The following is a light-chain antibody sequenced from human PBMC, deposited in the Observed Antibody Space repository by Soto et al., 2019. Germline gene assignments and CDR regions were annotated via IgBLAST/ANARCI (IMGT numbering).Light chain of an antibody. V-gene: IGKV4-1*01. CDR2: RAS. Sequence: DIVMTQSPDSLSVSLGERATINCRSSQTVLHSSNNKNYLAWFQQKPGKAPKLLIYRASTLKSGVPTRFSGSRSGTEFTLTISSLQPDDFANYFCQQYDSYLWTFGQGTKVDIK. CDR1: QTVLHSSNNKNY. J-gene: IGKJ1*01. CDR3: QQYDSYLWT.